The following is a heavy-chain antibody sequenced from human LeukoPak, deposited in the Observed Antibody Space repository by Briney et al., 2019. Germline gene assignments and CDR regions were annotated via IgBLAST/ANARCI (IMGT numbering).Heavy chain of an antibody. D-gene: IGHD4-11*01. J-gene: IGHJ4*02. CDR1: GFTFSSYR. V-gene: IGHV3-21*01. Sequence: GGSLRLSCAASGFTFSSYRMNWVRQAPGEGLEWVSFISSSSSYIDYADSVKGRFTISRDNARNSLYLQMNSLRAEDTAVYYCVRDSYSNYFDYWGQGTLVTVSS. CDR2: ISSSSSYI. CDR3: VRDSYSNYFDY.